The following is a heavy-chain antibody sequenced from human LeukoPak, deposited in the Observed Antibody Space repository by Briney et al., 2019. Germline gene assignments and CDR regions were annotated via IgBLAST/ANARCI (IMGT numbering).Heavy chain of an antibody. J-gene: IGHJ3*02. D-gene: IGHD3-9*01. V-gene: IGHV4-38-2*02. CDR1: GYSISSGYY. CDR3: ATEETGYTKHAFDI. Sequence: SETLSLTCAVSGYSISSGYYWGWIRQPPGKGLEWIGSIYHSGSTYYNPSLKSRVTISVDTSKNQFSLKLSSVTAAGTAVYYCATEETGYTKHAFDIWGQGTMVTVSS. CDR2: IYHSGST.